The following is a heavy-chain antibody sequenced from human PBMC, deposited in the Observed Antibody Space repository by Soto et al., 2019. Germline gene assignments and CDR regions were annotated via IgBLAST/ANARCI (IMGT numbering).Heavy chain of an antibody. Sequence: WASVKVSCKASGGTFSSYAISWVRQAPGQGLEWMGGIIPIFGTANYAQKFQGRVTITADESTSTAYMELSSLRSEDTAVYYCARDGSNYGYYYYYGMDVWGQGTTVTVSS. J-gene: IGHJ6*02. CDR3: ARDGSNYGYYYYYGMDV. V-gene: IGHV1-69*13. CDR1: GGTFSSYA. CDR2: IIPIFGTA. D-gene: IGHD4-4*01.